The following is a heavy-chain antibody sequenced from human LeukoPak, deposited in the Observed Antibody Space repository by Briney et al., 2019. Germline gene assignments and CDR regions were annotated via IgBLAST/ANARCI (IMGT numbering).Heavy chain of an antibody. CDR1: GYTFTSYG. J-gene: IGHJ4*02. D-gene: IGHD6-6*01. V-gene: IGHV1-18*01. Sequence: RASVKVSCKASGYTFTSYGISWVRQAPGQGLEWMGWISAYNGNTNYAQKLQGRVTMTTDTSTSTAYMELRSLRSEDTAVYYCARDRGMAARQFEFDYWGQGTLVTVSS. CDR2: ISAYNGNT. CDR3: ARDRGMAARQFEFDY.